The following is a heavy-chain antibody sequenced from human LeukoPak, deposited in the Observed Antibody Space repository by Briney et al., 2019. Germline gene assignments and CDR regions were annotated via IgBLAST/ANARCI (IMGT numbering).Heavy chain of an antibody. Sequence: SETLSLTCAVYGGSFSGYYWSWIRQPPGKGLEWIGGINHSGSTNYNPSLKSRVTISVDTSKNQFSLKLSSVTAADTAVYYCASLLLRGVDVWGKGTTVTVSS. CDR2: INHSGST. D-gene: IGHD3-10*01. J-gene: IGHJ6*04. CDR1: GGSFSGYY. V-gene: IGHV4-34*01. CDR3: ASLLLRGVDV.